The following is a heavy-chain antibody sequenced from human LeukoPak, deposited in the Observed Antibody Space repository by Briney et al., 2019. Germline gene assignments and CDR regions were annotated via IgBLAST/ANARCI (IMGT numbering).Heavy chain of an antibody. CDR3: ANGGTSGSYYEPLS. CDR2: ISYDGSNK. J-gene: IGHJ4*02. D-gene: IGHD1-26*01. V-gene: IGHV3-30*04. Sequence: PGGSLRLSCAASGFTFSSYAMHWVRQAPGKGPEWVAVISYDGSNKYYADSVKGRFTISRDNPKNTLYLQMNSLRAEDTAVYYCANGGTSGSYYEPLSWGQGTLVTVSS. CDR1: GFTFSSYA.